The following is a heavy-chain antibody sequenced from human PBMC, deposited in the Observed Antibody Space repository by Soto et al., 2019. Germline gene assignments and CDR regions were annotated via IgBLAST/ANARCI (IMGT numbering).Heavy chain of an antibody. CDR1: GFTFSSYA. CDR3: ANTVLPVANDY. Sequence: GGSLRLSCAASGFTFSSYAMSWVRQAPGKGLEWVSAISGSGGSTYYAESVKGRFTISRDNSKNTLYLKMNSPRAEDTAVYYCANTVLPVANDYWGQGTLVTVSS. J-gene: IGHJ4*01. CDR2: ISGSGGST. V-gene: IGHV3-23*01. D-gene: IGHD5-12*01.